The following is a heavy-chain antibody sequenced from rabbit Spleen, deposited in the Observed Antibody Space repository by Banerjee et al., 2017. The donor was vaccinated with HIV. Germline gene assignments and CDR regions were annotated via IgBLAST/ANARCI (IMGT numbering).Heavy chain of an antibody. CDR3: ARAIVPWLGLTRLDL. V-gene: IGHV1S7*01. Sequence: QLVESGGGLVQPGESLTLSCKASGFDFSRYYVSWVRQAPGKGLEWIGDIDPIFGIAVYASWVNGRFTIPSHNAQNTLYLQLNSLTTADTATYFCARAIVPWLGLTRLDLWGPGTLVTVS. D-gene: IGHD4-1*01. CDR2: IDPIFGIA. CDR1: GFDFSRYY. J-gene: IGHJ3*01.